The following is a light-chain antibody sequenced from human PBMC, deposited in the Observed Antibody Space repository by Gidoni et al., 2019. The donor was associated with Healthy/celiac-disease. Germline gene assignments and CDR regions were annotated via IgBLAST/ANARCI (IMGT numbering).Light chain of an antibody. Sequence: SSELTQDPAVSVSLAQTVRITCQGDSLRSYYASWYQQKPGQAPVLVIYGKNNRPSGIPDRFSGSSSGNTASLTITGAQAEDEADYYCNSRDSSGNPYVVFGGGTKLTVL. V-gene: IGLV3-19*01. J-gene: IGLJ2*01. CDR1: SLRSYY. CDR2: GKN. CDR3: NSRDSSGNPYVV.